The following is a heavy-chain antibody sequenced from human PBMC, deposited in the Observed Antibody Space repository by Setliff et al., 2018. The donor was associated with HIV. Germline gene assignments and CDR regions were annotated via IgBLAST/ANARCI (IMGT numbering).Heavy chain of an antibody. CDR2: IYISGST. CDR1: GGSISSYY. CDR3: ARHGQDYQLGYYYCSMDF. J-gene: IGHJ6*03. Sequence: SETLSLTCTVSGGSISSYYWSWIRQPAGKGLEWIGHIYISGSTNYNPSFNSRVTMSVDTSKNQFSLKLTSVAAADTAVFYCARHGQDYQLGYYYCSMDFWGKGTTVTVSS. V-gene: IGHV4-4*07. D-gene: IGHD2-2*01.